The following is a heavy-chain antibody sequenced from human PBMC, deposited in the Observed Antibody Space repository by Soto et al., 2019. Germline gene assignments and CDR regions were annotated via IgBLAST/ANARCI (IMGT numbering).Heavy chain of an antibody. V-gene: IGHV1-18*01. CDR1: GYMFVTYG. CDR2: ISAYNGNT. J-gene: IGHJ4*02. CDR3: ARDLHGSGSYYADY. D-gene: IGHD3-10*01. Sequence: ASVKISCKASGYMFVTYGINWVRQAPGQGLEWMGWISAYNGNTKYAQNLQGRVTMTTDASTSTAYMEMRSLRSDDTAVYYCARDLHGSGSYYADYCGTGTRVTVSS.